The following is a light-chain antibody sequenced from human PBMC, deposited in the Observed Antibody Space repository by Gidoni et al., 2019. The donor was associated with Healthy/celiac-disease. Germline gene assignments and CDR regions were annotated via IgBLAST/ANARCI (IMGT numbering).Light chain of an antibody. CDR3: QQYYSTPLT. CDR2: WAS. V-gene: IGKV4-1*01. J-gene: IGKJ2*01. CDR1: QSVLYSSNNKNY. Sequence: DIVMTQSPVSLAVSLGERATINCKSSQSVLYSSNNKNYLAWYQQKPGQPPKLLIYWASTRESGVPDRFSGSGSGTDFTLTIRSLQAEDVAVYYCQQYYSTPLTFGQGTKLEIK.